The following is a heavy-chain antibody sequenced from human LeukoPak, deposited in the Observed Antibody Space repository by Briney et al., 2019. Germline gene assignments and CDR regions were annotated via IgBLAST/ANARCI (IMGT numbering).Heavy chain of an antibody. Sequence: GGSLRLSCAASGFTFTTYDMHWVRQATGKGLEWVSAIGTAGDTYYADSVKGRFTISRDNSKNTLYLQLNSLNTEDTAVYYCTTVSGYSSGPFEDWGQGTLVTVSS. CDR1: GFTFTTYD. V-gene: IGHV3-13*01. D-gene: IGHD6-19*01. J-gene: IGHJ4*02. CDR2: IGTAGDT. CDR3: TTVSGYSSGPFED.